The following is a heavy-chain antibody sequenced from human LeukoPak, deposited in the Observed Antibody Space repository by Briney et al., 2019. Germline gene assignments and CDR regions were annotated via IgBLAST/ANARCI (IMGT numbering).Heavy chain of an antibody. CDR2: IYYSGST. J-gene: IGHJ3*01. CDR1: GDSISSYY. V-gene: IGHV4-59*01. D-gene: IGHD3-3*02. Sequence: SETLSLTCPVSGDSISSYYWSWIRQPAGKGLEWIGYIYYSGSTIYNPSLKSRVTMSLDTSKNQFSLKLRSVTAADTAVYYCARGVISTDAFDVWGQGTMVTVSS. CDR3: ARGVISTDAFDV.